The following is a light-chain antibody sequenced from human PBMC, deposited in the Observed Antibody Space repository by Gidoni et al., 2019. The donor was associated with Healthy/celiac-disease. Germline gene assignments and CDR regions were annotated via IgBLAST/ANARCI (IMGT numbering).Light chain of an antibody. CDR3: QQYGSSPWT. CDR1: QSVSSSY. CDR2: GAS. J-gene: IGKJ1*01. V-gene: IGKV3-20*01. Sequence: DIVLTQSPGTLSLSPGERATLSCRASQSVSSSYLAWYQQKPGQAPRLLIYGASSRATGIPDRFSGRGSGTDFTLTISRLEPEDFAVYYCQQYGSSPWTFGQGTKVESK.